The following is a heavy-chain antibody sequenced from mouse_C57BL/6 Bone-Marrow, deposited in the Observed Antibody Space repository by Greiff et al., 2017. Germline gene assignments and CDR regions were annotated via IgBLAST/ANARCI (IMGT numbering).Heavy chain of an antibody. J-gene: IGHJ3*01. CDR3: ARSDTTVVEGFAY. V-gene: IGHV1-52*01. D-gene: IGHD1-1*01. CDR1: GYTFTSYW. CDR2: IDPSDSET. Sequence: QVQLQQPGAELVRPGSSVKLSCKASGYTFTSYWMHWVKQRPIQGLEWIGNIDPSDSETHYNQKFKDKATLTVDKSSSTAYMQLSSLTSEDSAVYYCARSDTTVVEGFAYGGQGTLVTVSA.